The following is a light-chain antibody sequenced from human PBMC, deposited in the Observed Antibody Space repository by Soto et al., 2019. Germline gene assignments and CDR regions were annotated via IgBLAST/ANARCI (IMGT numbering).Light chain of an antibody. CDR2: GND. V-gene: IGLV1-40*01. CDR1: SSNSGAGYD. Sequence: QSVLTQPPSVSGAPGQRVTISCTGSSSNSGAGYDVHWYQQLPGTAPNLLIYGNDNRPSGVPDRCSGSRSGTSASLAITGFRAEDEADYYCQSYNSRLSCSVFGGGTKVTVL. CDR3: QSYNSRLSCSV. J-gene: IGLJ3*02.